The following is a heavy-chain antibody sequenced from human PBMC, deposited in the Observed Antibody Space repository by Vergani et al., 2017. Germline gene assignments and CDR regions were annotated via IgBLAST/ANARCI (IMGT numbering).Heavy chain of an antibody. CDR3: AKVCYYGSLSYYYANYYYMDV. CDR2: ISGSGGST. D-gene: IGHD3-10*01. V-gene: IGHV3-23*01. Sequence: EVQLLESGGGLVQPGGSLRLSCAASGFTFSSYAMSWVRQAPGKGLEWVSAISGSGGSTYYADSVKGRFTISRDNSKNTLYLQMNSLSAADTAVYYCAKVCYYGSLSYYYANYYYMDVWGQGTTVTVSS. J-gene: IGHJ6*03. CDR1: GFTFSSYA.